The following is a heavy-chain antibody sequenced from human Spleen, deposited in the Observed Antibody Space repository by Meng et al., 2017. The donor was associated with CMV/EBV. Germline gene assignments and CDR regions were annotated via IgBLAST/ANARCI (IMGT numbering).Heavy chain of an antibody. CDR3: ARVERDQLLEY. J-gene: IGHJ4*02. CDR1: GFTVSSNY. Sequence: GESLKISCAASGFTVSSNYMSWVRQAPGKGLEWVSVIYSGGSTYYADSVKGRFTISRDNSKNTLYLQMNSLRAEDTAVYYCARVERDQLLEYWGQGTLVTVSS. CDR2: IYSGGST. V-gene: IGHV3-53*05. D-gene: IGHD2-2*01.